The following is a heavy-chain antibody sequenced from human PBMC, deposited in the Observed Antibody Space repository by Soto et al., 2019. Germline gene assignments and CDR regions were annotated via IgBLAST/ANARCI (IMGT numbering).Heavy chain of an antibody. CDR1: GFTLSNYG. Sequence: QVQLVESGGGVVQPGRSLRLSCAASGFTLSNYGVHWVRQAPGKGLEWVAVISYDGTNKYYGDSVRGRFTISRDNSKDKLYLQMINLSAEDSAVYYCGKDMSAYYYYGMDVWGQGTTVTVSS. V-gene: IGHV3-30*18. D-gene: IGHD3-10*02. CDR3: GKDMSAYYYYGMDV. CDR2: ISYDGTNK. J-gene: IGHJ6*02.